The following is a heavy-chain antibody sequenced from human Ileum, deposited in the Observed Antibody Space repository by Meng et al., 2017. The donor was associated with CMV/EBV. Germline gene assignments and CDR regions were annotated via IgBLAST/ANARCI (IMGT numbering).Heavy chain of an antibody. CDR3: ARDVIRDDTGSWFDP. Sequence: GRLQGSGQGLAKPSGTLSLTCAVSGGSISTYYWTWVRQPAGKGLEWIGRINAGGSTNDNPSLKSRVTMSVDTSKNQFSLKVTSVTAADTAVYYCARDVIRDDTGSWFDPWGQGTLVTVSS. CDR1: GGSISTYY. D-gene: IGHD3-9*01. CDR2: INAGGST. V-gene: IGHV4-4*07. J-gene: IGHJ5*02.